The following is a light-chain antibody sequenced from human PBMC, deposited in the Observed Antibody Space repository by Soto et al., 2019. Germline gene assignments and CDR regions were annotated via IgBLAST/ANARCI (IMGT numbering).Light chain of an antibody. CDR2: KAS. V-gene: IGKV1-5*03. Sequence: DIQMTQSPSTLSGSEGDRVTITCRASQTISSWLAWYQQKPGKAPKLLIYKASTLKSGVPSRFSGSGSGTEFTLTITSLQPDDFATYYCQQYNSYPWTFGQGTKVDIK. J-gene: IGKJ1*01. CDR1: QTISSW. CDR3: QQYNSYPWT.